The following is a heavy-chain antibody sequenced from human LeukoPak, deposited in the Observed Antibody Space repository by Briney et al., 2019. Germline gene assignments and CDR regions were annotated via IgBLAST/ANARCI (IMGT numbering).Heavy chain of an antibody. J-gene: IGHJ5*02. Sequence: SETLSLTCTVSGGSISSYYWSWIRQPAGKGLEWIGRIYTSGSTNYNPSLKSRVTMSVDTSKNQFSLKLSSVTAADTAVYYCARDEGSGRFDWFDPWGQETLVTVSS. V-gene: IGHV4-4*07. D-gene: IGHD3-10*01. CDR1: GGSISSYY. CDR2: IYTSGST. CDR3: ARDEGSGRFDWFDP.